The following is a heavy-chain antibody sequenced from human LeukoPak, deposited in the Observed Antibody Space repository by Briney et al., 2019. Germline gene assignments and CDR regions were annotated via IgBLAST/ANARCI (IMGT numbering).Heavy chain of an antibody. Sequence: GGSLRLSCAASGFTFSTYAMTWVRQAPGKGLEWVSAISGSSTSIYSADSVKGRFTISRDNSKNTLYLQMNSLRAEDTAVYYCARGVRRFLEWVSMDVWGKGTTVTVSS. CDR3: ARGVRRFLEWVSMDV. D-gene: IGHD3-3*01. CDR2: ISGSSTSI. CDR1: GFTFSTYA. J-gene: IGHJ6*03. V-gene: IGHV3-23*01.